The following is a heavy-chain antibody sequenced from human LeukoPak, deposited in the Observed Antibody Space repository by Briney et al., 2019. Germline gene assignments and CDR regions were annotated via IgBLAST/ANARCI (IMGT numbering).Heavy chain of an antibody. CDR3: ARDRWFDT. J-gene: IGHJ5*02. CDR2: IYSTGSS. V-gene: IGHV4-4*07. Sequence: PSATLYLTCTVSGGTMSRYDWSWIRQAAGKAPEWIGCIYSTGSSDYNPSLQSRVTMSVDTSKNQFSLNVSTVTAADTAIYYCARDRWFDTWGQGTLVTVSS. CDR1: GGTMSRYD.